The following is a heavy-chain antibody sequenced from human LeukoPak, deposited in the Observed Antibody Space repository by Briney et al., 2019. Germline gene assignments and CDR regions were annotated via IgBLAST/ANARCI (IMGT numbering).Heavy chain of an antibody. D-gene: IGHD2-15*01. CDR2: IIPILGIA. J-gene: IGHJ5*02. CDR1: GYTFASYD. Sequence: SVKVSCKASGYTFASYDINWVRQATGQGLEWMGRIIPILGIANYAQKFQGRVTVTADKSTSTAYMELSSLRSEDTAVYYCARGQGVVVKDWFDPWGQGTLVTVSS. V-gene: IGHV1-69*04. CDR3: ARGQGVVVKDWFDP.